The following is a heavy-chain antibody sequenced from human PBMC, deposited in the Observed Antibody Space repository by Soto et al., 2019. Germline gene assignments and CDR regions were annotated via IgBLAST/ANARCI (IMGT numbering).Heavy chain of an antibody. V-gene: IGHV3-33*01. CDR2: IWYDGTNK. CDR1: GFTFSSYG. D-gene: IGHD3-22*01. J-gene: IGHJ4*02. CDR3: ARDLDRRDSSGYLDY. Sequence: AGGSLRLSCAASGFTFSSYGMHWVRQVPGKGLEWVAVIWYDGTNKWYADSVKGRFTISRDNSKNTLYLQMNSLRAEDTAVYYCARDLDRRDSSGYLDYWGQGTLVTVSS.